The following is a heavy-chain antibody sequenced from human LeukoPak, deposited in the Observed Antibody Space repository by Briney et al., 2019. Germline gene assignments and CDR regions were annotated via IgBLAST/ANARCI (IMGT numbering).Heavy chain of an antibody. CDR1: GFTFSSYA. CDR2: ISYDGSNK. Sequence: QPGGSLRLSCAASGFTFSSYAMHWVRQAPGKGLEWVAVISYDGSNKYYADSVKGRFTISRDNSKNTLYLQMNSLRAEDTAVYYCARASQLERLLGNWFDPWGQGTLVTVSS. CDR3: ARASQLERLLGNWFDP. J-gene: IGHJ5*02. D-gene: IGHD1-1*01. V-gene: IGHV3-30-3*01.